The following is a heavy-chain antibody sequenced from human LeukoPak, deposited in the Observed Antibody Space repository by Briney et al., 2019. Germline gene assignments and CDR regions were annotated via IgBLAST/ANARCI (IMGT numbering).Heavy chain of an antibody. CDR1: GGTFSSYA. CDR3: ASHSNPYSSGHYYYYGMDV. J-gene: IGHJ6*02. CDR2: IIPIFGTA. V-gene: IGHV1-69*13. Sequence: SVKVSCKASGGTFSSYAISWVRQAPGQGLEWMGGIIPIFGTANYAQKFQGRVTITADESTSTAYMELSSRKSKDPACYYFASHSNPYSSGHYYYYGMDVWGQGTTVTVSS. D-gene: IGHD6-19*01.